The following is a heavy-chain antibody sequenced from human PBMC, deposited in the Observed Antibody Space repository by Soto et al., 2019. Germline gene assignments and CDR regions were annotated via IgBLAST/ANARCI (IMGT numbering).Heavy chain of an antibody. CDR1: GGSISSSSYY. CDR3: ARHGSPDYDVWSGYNLYYYYMDG. Sequence: PSETLSLTCTVSGGSISSSSYYWGWIRQPPGKGLEWIGSIYYSGSTYYNPSLKSRVTISVDTSKNQFSLKLSSVTAADTAVYYCARHGSPDYDVWSGYNLYYYYMDGWGKGTTVTVAS. V-gene: IGHV4-39*01. CDR2: IYYSGST. J-gene: IGHJ6*03. D-gene: IGHD3-3*01.